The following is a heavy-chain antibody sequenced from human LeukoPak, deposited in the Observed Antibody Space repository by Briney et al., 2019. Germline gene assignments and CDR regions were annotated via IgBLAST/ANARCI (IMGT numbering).Heavy chain of an antibody. CDR1: GGSISSYY. CDR3: ARDRGSSSWRSDY. V-gene: IGHV4-59*01. Sequence: SETLSLTCTVSGGSISSYYWSWIRQPPGKGLEWIGYIYYSGSTNYNPSLKSRVTISVDTSKNQFSLKLSSVTAADTAVYYCARDRGSSSWRSDYWGQGTLVTVSS. D-gene: IGHD6-13*01. J-gene: IGHJ4*02. CDR2: IYYSGST.